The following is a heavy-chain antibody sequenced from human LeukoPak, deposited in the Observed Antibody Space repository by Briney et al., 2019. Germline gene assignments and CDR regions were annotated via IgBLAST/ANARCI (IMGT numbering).Heavy chain of an antibody. V-gene: IGHV4-31*03. CDR3: ARNPYSGYDYWYFDL. CDR2: IYYSGST. J-gene: IGHJ2*01. Sequence: SETLSLTCTVSGGAISSGGYYWSWIRQHPGKGLEWIGYIYYSGSTSYNPSLKSRVTISVDTSKNQFSLKLSSVTAADTAVYYCARNPYSGYDYWYFDLRGRGTLVTVSS. CDR1: GGAISSGGYY. D-gene: IGHD5-12*01.